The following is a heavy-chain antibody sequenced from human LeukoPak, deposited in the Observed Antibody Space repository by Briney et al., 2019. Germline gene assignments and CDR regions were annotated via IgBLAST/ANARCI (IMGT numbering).Heavy chain of an antibody. CDR1: GVSVSSGSYY. CDR3: ARMGALYYYDSSGYRELDY. D-gene: IGHD3-22*01. Sequence: SETLSLTCTVSGVSVSSGSYYWSWIRQPPGKGLEWIGYIYYSGSTNYNPSLKSRVTISVDTSKNQFSLKLSAVTAADTAVYYCARMGALYYYDSSGYRELDYWGQGTLVTVSS. J-gene: IGHJ4*02. CDR2: IYYSGST. V-gene: IGHV4-61*01.